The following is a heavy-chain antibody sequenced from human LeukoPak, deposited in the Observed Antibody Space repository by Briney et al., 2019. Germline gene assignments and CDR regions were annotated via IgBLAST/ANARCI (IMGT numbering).Heavy chain of an antibody. CDR3: ARDRFLWFGELLSNYYYYMDV. Sequence: ASVKVSCKASGYTFTSYGISWVRQAPGQGLEWMGWISAYNGNTNYAQKLQGRVTMTTDTSTSTAYMELRSLRSDDTAVYYCARDRFLWFGELLSNYYYYMDVWGKGTTVTISS. CDR1: GYTFTSYG. V-gene: IGHV1-18*01. D-gene: IGHD3-10*01. CDR2: ISAYNGNT. J-gene: IGHJ6*03.